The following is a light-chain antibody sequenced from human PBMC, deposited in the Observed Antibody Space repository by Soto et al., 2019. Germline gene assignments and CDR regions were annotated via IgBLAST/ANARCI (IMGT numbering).Light chain of an antibody. CDR1: QGVSSW. J-gene: IGKJ2*01. CDR3: QQANSFPIT. V-gene: IGKV1D-12*01. CDR2: AAS. Sequence: DIQMTQSPASLSASVGDRVTITCRASQGVSSWVAWFQQKPGQAPKLLIYAASILQSEVPSRFSGSGSGTEFTLTISSLQPEDFATYYCQQANSFPITFGQGTKLEI.